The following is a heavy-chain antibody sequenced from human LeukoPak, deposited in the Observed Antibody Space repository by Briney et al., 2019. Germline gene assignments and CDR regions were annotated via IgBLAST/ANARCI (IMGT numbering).Heavy chain of an antibody. CDR3: VRVRGMTTKSFDY. V-gene: IGHV3-30*04. D-gene: IGHD4-11*01. Sequence: GGSLRLSCAASGFTFSSFAMHWVRQAPGKGLEGVTLISYDGSKKYYADSVKGRFTISRDNPKDTLFLQMNSLRSEDTAVYYCVRVRGMTTKSFDYWGQGTLVTVSS. CDR1: GFTFSSFA. CDR2: ISYDGSKK. J-gene: IGHJ4*02.